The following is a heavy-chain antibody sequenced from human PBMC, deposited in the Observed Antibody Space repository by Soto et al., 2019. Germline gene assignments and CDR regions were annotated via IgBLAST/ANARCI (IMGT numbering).Heavy chain of an antibody. J-gene: IGHJ4*02. CDR3: AKDPYDYVWGSYRYTSGDQLNYFDY. CDR2: ISGSGGST. Sequence: EVQLLESGGGLVQPGGSLRLSCAASGFTFSSYAMSWVRQAPGKGLEWVSAISGSGGSTYYADSVKGRFTISRDNSKNTLYLLMKSLRAEDTAVYYCAKDPYDYVWGSYRYTSGDQLNYFDYSGQGTLVTASS. CDR1: GFTFSSYA. V-gene: IGHV3-23*01. D-gene: IGHD3-16*02.